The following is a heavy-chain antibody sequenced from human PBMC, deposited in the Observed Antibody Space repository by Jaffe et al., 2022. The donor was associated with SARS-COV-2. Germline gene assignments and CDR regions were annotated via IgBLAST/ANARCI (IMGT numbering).Heavy chain of an antibody. J-gene: IGHJ6*02. D-gene: IGHD1-1*01. CDR3: ARAYNYWGQRRNYYYYGLDV. V-gene: IGHV4-59*01. Sequence: QVQLQESGPGLVKPSETLSLTCTVSGGSINSYYWTWIRQPPGKGLEWIGYIYSTGTTNYNSSLTSRVTISIDTSKNQFSLNLRSVTAADTAVYFCARAYNYWGQRRNYYYYGLDVWGHGTMVTVSS. CDR1: GGSINSYY. CDR2: IYSTGTT.